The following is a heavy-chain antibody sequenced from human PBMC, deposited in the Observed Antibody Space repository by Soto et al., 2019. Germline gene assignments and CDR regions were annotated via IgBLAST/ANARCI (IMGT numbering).Heavy chain of an antibody. D-gene: IGHD3-22*01. CDR1: GYTFTSYG. CDR2: ISAYNGNT. Sequence: ASVKVSCKASGYTFTSYGISWVRQAPGQGPEWMGWISAYNGNTNYAQKLQGRVTMTTDTSTSTAYMELRSLRSDDTAVYYCARVASTMIVPDYWGQGTLVTVSS. CDR3: ARVASTMIVPDY. V-gene: IGHV1-18*01. J-gene: IGHJ4*02.